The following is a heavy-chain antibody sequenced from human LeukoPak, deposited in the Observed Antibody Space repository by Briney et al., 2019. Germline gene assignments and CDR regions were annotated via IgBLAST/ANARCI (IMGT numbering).Heavy chain of an antibody. CDR2: IYTSGST. Sequence: KPSQTLSLTCTVSGGSISSGSYYWSWIRQPAGKGLEWIGRIYTSGSTNYNSSLKSRVTISVDTSKNQFSLKLSSVTAADTAVYYCARDSWGIAARLDYYYYYMDVWGKGTTVTVSS. CDR1: GGSISSGSYY. CDR3: ARDSWGIAARLDYYYYYMDV. J-gene: IGHJ6*03. D-gene: IGHD6-6*01. V-gene: IGHV4-61*02.